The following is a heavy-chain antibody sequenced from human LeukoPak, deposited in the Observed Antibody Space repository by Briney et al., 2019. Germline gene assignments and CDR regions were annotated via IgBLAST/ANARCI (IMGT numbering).Heavy chain of an antibody. D-gene: IGHD2-2*01. Sequence: GGSLRLSCSASEFTFSNFWMSWVRQAPGKGPEWVANIKQDGSEKYYVDSVRGRFTISRDNAKNSLYLQMNSLRAEDTAVYYCARDGSGLGYCSSPNCRGAFDIWGQGTMVTVSS. CDR1: EFTFSNFW. CDR2: IKQDGSEK. V-gene: IGHV3-7*01. CDR3: ARDGSGLGYCSSPNCRGAFDI. J-gene: IGHJ3*02.